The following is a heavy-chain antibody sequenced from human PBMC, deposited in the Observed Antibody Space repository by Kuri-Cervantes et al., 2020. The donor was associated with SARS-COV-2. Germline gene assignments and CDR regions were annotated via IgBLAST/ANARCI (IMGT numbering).Heavy chain of an antibody. Sequence: LRLSCAISGDSVSSNSAAWNWIRQSPSRGLEWLGRTYYRSKWYNDYAVSVKSRITINPDTSKNQFSLQLNSVTPEDTAVYYCAREGLLLGGFYFDYWGQGTLVTVSS. CDR1: GDSVSSNSAA. CDR3: AREGLLLGGFYFDY. V-gene: IGHV6-1*01. D-gene: IGHD3-22*01. J-gene: IGHJ4*02. CDR2: TYYRSKWYN.